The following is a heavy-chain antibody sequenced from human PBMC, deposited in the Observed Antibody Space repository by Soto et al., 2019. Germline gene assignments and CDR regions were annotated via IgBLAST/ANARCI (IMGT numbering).Heavy chain of an antibody. CDR2: IIPIFGTA. J-gene: IGHJ5*02. V-gene: IGHV1-69*13. CDR3: ARGSDYDSSGYYYSWFDP. Sequence: GASVKVSCKASGGTFSSYAISWVRQAPGQGLEWMGGIIPIFGTANYAQKLQGRVTITADESTSTAYMELSSLRSEDTAVYYCARGSDYDSSGYYYSWFDPWGQGTLVTVSS. CDR1: GGTFSSYA. D-gene: IGHD3-22*01.